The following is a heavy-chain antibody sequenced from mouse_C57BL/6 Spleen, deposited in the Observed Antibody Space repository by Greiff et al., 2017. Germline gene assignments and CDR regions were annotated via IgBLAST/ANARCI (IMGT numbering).Heavy chain of an antibody. V-gene: IGHV1-19*01. D-gene: IGHD2-13*01. CDR2: INPYNGGT. Sequence: VQLKESGPVLVKPGASVKMSCKASGYTFTDYYMNWVKQSHGKSLEWIGVINPYNGGTSYNQKFKGKATLTVDKSSSTAYMELNSLTSEDSAVYCCARDESDSLYAMDYWGQGTSVTVSS. CDR3: ARDESDSLYAMDY. CDR1: GYTFTDYY. J-gene: IGHJ4*01.